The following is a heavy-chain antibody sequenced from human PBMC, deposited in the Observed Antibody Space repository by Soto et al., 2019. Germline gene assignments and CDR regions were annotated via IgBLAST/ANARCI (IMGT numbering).Heavy chain of an antibody. Sequence: QVQLQESGPGLVKPSETLSLTCTVSGGSISSYYWSWIRQPPGKGLEWIGYIYYSGSTNYNPSLKRRVTISVDTSKNQFSLQLSSVTAADTAVYYCARVKGGYDYIWGSYRWDAFDIWGQGTMVTISS. CDR2: IYYSGST. J-gene: IGHJ3*02. V-gene: IGHV4-59*01. CDR1: GGSISSYY. D-gene: IGHD3-16*02. CDR3: ARVKGGYDYIWGSYRWDAFDI.